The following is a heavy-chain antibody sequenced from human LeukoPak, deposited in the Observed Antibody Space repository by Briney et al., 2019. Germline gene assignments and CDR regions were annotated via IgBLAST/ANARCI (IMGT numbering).Heavy chain of an antibody. V-gene: IGHV5-51*01. D-gene: IGHD5-18*01. J-gene: IGHJ4*02. Sequence: GESLKISCKGSGYSFTTFWIGWVRQMPGKGLEWVGIIHPGDSDTTYSPSFQGQITISVDKSISTAYLQWSSLKASDTAIYYCARSYTLMAFFDYWGQGTLVTVSS. CDR2: IHPGDSDT. CDR3: ARSYTLMAFFDY. CDR1: GYSFTTFW.